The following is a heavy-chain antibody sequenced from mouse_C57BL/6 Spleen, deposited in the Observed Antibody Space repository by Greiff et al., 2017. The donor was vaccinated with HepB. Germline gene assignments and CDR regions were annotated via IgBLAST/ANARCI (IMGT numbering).Heavy chain of an antibody. J-gene: IGHJ2*01. Sequence: QVQLQQPGAELVKPGASVKLSCKASGYTFTSYWMQWVKQRPGQGLEWIGEIDPSDSYTNYNQKFKGKATLTVDTSSSTAYMQLSSLTSEDSAVYYCARGNYSNFDYWGQDTTLTVSS. CDR2: IDPSDSYT. V-gene: IGHV1-50*01. D-gene: IGHD2-5*01. CDR1: GYTFTSYW. CDR3: ARGNYSNFDY.